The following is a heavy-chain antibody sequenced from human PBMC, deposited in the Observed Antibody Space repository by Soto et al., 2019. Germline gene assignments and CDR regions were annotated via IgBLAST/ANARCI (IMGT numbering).Heavy chain of an antibody. J-gene: IGHJ6*02. Sequence: SETLSLTCTVSGGSISSSSYYWGWIRQPPGKGLEWIGSIYYSGSTYYNPSLKSRVTISVDTSKNQFSLKLSSVTAADTAVYYCASLVGSYSYYYYYGMDVWGQGTTVTVSS. CDR1: GGSISSSSYY. CDR3: ASLVGSYSYYYYYGMDV. V-gene: IGHV4-39*01. CDR2: IYYSGST. D-gene: IGHD1-26*01.